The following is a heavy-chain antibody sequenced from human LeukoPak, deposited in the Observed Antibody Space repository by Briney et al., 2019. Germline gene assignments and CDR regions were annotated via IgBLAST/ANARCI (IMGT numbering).Heavy chain of an antibody. V-gene: IGHV3-13*01. CDR3: ARVGPGLRYFDWLPGNYMDV. CDR1: GFTFSSFD. D-gene: IGHD3-9*01. J-gene: IGHJ6*03. CDR2: IGTAGDT. Sequence: GGSLRLSCAASGFTFSSFDMHWVRQATGKGLEWVSAIGTAGDTYYPGSVKGRFTISRENAKNSLYLQMNSLRAEDTAVYYCARVGPGLRYFDWLPGNYMDVWGKGTTVTVPS.